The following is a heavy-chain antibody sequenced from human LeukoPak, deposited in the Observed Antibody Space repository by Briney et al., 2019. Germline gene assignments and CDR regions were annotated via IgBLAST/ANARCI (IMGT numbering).Heavy chain of an antibody. CDR1: GYSISNSNY. J-gene: IGHJ4*02. D-gene: IGHD3-22*01. CDR3: ARDAYTYYYDTSGYYFEY. Sequence: SETLSLTCAVSGYSISNSNYWGWIRQPPGKGLEWIGSIYHTGGTYYNPSLKSRVTISIDTSKNQFSLNLSSVTAADTAVYYCARDAYTYYYDTSGYYFEYWGQGALVTVSS. CDR2: IYHTGGT. V-gene: IGHV4-38-2*02.